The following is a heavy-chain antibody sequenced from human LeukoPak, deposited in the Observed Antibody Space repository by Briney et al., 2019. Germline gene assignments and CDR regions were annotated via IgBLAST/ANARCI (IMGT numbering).Heavy chain of an antibody. CDR3: ARMIADDY. V-gene: IGHV3-48*03. Sequence: GGSLRLSCAASGFTFSTYEMNWVRQAPEKGLEWVSYITGSGNTIYYADSVKGRFTISRDNAKNSLYLQMNSRRAEDTAVYDCARMIADDYWGQGTLVTVSS. CDR2: ITGSGNTI. CDR1: GFTFSTYE. D-gene: IGHD3-22*01. J-gene: IGHJ4*02.